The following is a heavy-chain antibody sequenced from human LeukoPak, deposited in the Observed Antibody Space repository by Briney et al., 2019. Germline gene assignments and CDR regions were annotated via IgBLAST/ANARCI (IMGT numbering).Heavy chain of an antibody. CDR2: ISDDSNYI. Sequence: GGSLRLSCAASGFTFSTYSGNWIRQAPGKGLEWVSPISDDSNYIFYADSVKGRFTISRDNAKNSLYLQMDSLRAEDTAVYYCARDGITMRILEYWGQGTLVTVSS. D-gene: IGHD3-10*01. CDR1: GFTFSTYS. J-gene: IGHJ4*02. V-gene: IGHV3-21*01. CDR3: ARDGITMRILEY.